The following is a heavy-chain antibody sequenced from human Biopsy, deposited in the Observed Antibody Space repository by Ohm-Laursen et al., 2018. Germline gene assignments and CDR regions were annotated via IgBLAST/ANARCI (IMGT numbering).Heavy chain of an antibody. Sequence: GASVKVSCKASGYTFYSYGITLVRQAPGQGLEWMGWITADNTNSAQKFQGRLTMTTDISTSTAYMDLKGLRSDDTAIYYCARAFGGAYYSYAFDLWGQGTLVTVSS. J-gene: IGHJ3*01. D-gene: IGHD2-21*02. CDR2: ITADNT. CDR1: GYTFYSYG. V-gene: IGHV1-18*01. CDR3: ARAFGGAYYSYAFDL.